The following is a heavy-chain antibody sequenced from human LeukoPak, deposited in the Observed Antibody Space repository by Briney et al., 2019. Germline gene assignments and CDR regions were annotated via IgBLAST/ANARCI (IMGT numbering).Heavy chain of an antibody. CDR1: GYTFTSYD. D-gene: IGHD3-9*01. V-gene: IGHV1-8*03. CDR3: ARGGNYVLRYFDWLSESGYFDY. Sequence: ASVKVSCKASGYTFTSYDINWVRQATGQGLEWMGWMNPNSGNTGYAQKFQGRVTITRNTSISTAYMELSSLRSDDTAVYYCARGGNYVLRYFDWLSESGYFDYWGQGTLVTVSS. J-gene: IGHJ4*02. CDR2: MNPNSGNT.